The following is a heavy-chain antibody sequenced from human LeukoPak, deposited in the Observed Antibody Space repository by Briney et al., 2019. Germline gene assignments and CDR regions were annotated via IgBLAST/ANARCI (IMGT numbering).Heavy chain of an antibody. D-gene: IGHD2-2*02. J-gene: IGHJ5*02. CDR1: GFTFTSYD. CDR3: VRDGEGAAISVNYWFDP. Sequence: GASVKVSCKASGFTFTSYDINWVRQASGQGLEWVGWMNPNNGNTGYAQKFQGRVTMTRDTSISTAYMELRGLRSEDTAVYYCVRDGEGAAISVNYWFDPWGQGTLVTVSS. CDR2: MNPNNGNT. V-gene: IGHV1-8*01.